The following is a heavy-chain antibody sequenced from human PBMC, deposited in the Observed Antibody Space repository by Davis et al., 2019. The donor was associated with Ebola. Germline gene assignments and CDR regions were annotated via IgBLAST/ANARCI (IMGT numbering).Heavy chain of an antibody. V-gene: IGHV3-48*02. J-gene: IGHJ3*02. D-gene: IGHD2-21*02. CDR1: GFTFSSSS. CDR2: SSSSRTTA. Sequence: PGGSLRLSCAASGFTFSSSSMNCVRQAPGKGLEWVSHSSSSRTTAYYADSVKGRFTISRDNVKGSLYLQMNSLRDEDTAVYYCARGVDYGFDIWGQGTMVTVSS. CDR3: ARGVDYGFDI.